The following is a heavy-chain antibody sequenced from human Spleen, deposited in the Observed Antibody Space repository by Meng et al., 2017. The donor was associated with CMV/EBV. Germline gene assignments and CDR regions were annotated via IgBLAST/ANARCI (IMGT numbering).Heavy chain of an antibody. J-gene: IGHJ6*02. Sequence: SETLSLTCTVSGGSISSSSYYWGWIRQPPGKGLEWIGSIYYSGSTYYNPSLKSRVTISGDTSKNQFSLKLSSVTAADTAVYYCARPREGMAVGMDVWGLGTTVTVSS. CDR2: IYYSGST. V-gene: IGHV4-39*01. CDR1: GGSISSSSYY. CDR3: ARPREGMAVGMDV. D-gene: IGHD6-19*01.